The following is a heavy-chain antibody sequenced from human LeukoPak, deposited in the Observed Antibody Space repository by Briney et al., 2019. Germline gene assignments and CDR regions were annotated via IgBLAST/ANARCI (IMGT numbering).Heavy chain of an antibody. Sequence: GGSLRLSCAASGYTLNRYNMNWVRQAPGKGLEWVSSISSSSNYIYYADSVKGRFTISRDNAKNAVYLQVNSLRAEDTALYYCARESGSPDYWGQGTLVTVSS. CDR1: GYTLNRYN. D-gene: IGHD3-10*01. CDR2: ISSSSNYI. CDR3: ARESGSPDY. J-gene: IGHJ4*02. V-gene: IGHV3-21*01.